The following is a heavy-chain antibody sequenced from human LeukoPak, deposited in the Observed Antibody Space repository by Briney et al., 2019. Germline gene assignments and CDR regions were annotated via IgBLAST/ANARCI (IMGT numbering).Heavy chain of an antibody. J-gene: IGHJ4*02. Sequence: ASVKVSCKASGYTFTSYGISWVRQAPGQGLEWMGWISAYNDNTKYAQKLQGRVTMTTDTSTSTAYMELRSLRSDDTAVYYCARVGPSMVYDDFDYWGQGTLVTVSS. CDR1: GYTFTSYG. CDR2: ISAYNDNT. D-gene: IGHD2-8*01. CDR3: ARVGPSMVYDDFDY. V-gene: IGHV1-18*01.